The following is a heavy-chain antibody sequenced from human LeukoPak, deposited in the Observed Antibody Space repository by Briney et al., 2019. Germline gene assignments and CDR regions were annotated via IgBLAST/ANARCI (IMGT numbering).Heavy chain of an antibody. Sequence: SETLSLTCAVYGGSFSSYYWSWIRQPPGKGLEWIGYIYYSGSTNYNPSLKSRVTISVDTSKNQFSLKLSSVTAADTAVYYCARDLRDTTYYDILTNWFDPWGQGTLVTVSS. J-gene: IGHJ5*02. CDR2: IYYSGST. CDR3: ARDLRDTTYYDILTNWFDP. CDR1: GGSFSSYY. V-gene: IGHV4-59*01. D-gene: IGHD3-9*01.